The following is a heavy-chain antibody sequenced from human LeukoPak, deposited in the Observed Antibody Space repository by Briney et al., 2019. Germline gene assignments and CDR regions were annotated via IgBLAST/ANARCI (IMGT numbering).Heavy chain of an antibody. Sequence: ASVKVSCKASGYTFTGYYMHWARQAPGQGLEWMGWINPNSGGTNYAQKFQGRVTMTRDTSISTAYMELSRLRSDDTAVYYCARGHDSSGYPDADYWGQGTLVTVPS. V-gene: IGHV1-2*02. J-gene: IGHJ4*02. CDR2: INPNSGGT. D-gene: IGHD3-22*01. CDR1: GYTFTGYY. CDR3: ARGHDSSGYPDADY.